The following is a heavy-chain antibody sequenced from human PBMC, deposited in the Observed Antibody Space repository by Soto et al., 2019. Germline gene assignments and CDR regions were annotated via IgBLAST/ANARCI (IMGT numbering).Heavy chain of an antibody. CDR1: GFTFSGHT. V-gene: IGHV3-21*01. J-gene: IGHJ4*02. CDR3: ARCMGFDGSGYAFFDS. Sequence: EVQLVESGGGLVKPGGSLRLSCAASGFTFSGHTINWVRQAPGKGLEWVSSVSSSSSYIYYADSVKGRFTVSRDNAEKSLCLQMNSLRAEDTAIYYCARCMGFDGSGYAFFDSWGQGTLVTVSS. D-gene: IGHD3-10*01. CDR2: VSSSSSYI.